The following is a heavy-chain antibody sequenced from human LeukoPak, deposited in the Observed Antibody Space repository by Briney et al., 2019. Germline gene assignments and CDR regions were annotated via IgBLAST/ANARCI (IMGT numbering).Heavy chain of an antibody. Sequence: PGGSLRLSCAASGFTFSGSAMHWVRQASGKGLKRVGRIRSKAKSYTTAYAASETGRVTISGTDSKHTGYLQMNSLKTEDTAVYYCTRHIADYDYSSGYYGGDYWGQGTLVTVSS. CDR1: GFTFSGSA. D-gene: IGHD3-22*01. J-gene: IGHJ4*02. CDR3: TRHIADYDYSSGYYGGDY. CDR2: IRSKAKSYTT. V-gene: IGHV3-73*01.